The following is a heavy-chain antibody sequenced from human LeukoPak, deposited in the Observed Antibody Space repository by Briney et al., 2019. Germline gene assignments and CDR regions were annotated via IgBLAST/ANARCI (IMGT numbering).Heavy chain of an antibody. J-gene: IGHJ6*04. Sequence: GRSLRLSCAVSGFTFSDYGWHWVRQPPGKGLEWVAYICYDGSETYYPDFVNGRFTISRDNSKNTLYVQMNSLRAEDTAVYYCARNRIHLWPNHLIEVDVWGKGTTVTVSS. D-gene: IGHD5-18*01. CDR2: ICYDGSET. V-gene: IGHV3-33*01. CDR1: GFTFSDYG. CDR3: ARNRIHLWPNHLIEVDV.